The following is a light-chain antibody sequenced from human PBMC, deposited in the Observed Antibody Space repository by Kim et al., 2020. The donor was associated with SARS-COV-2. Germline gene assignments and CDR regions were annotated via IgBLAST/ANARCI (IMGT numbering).Light chain of an antibody. J-gene: IGKJ1*01. CDR1: QSVDSSY. Sequence: EIVLTQSPGTLSSSPGERATLSCRASQSVDSSYLAWYQQKPGQTPRLLIHGSSTRATGIPDRFSGSGSGTDFTLTISRLEPEDFAVYYCQQYGDYRWTFGQGTKVDI. CDR3: QQYGDYRWT. V-gene: IGKV3-20*01. CDR2: GSS.